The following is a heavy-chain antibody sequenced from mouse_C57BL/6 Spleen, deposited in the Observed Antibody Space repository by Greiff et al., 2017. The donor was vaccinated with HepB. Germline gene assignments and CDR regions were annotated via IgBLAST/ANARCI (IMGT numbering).Heavy chain of an antibody. D-gene: IGHD1-1*01. Sequence: VQLKESGPELVKPGASVKISCKASGYSFTDYNMNWVKQSNGKSLEWIGVINPNYGTTSYNQKFKGKATLTVDQSSSTAYMQLNSLTSEDSAVYYCARSAYYGSSYGFAYWGQGTLVTVSA. CDR1: GYSFTDYN. J-gene: IGHJ3*01. CDR2: INPNYGTT. V-gene: IGHV1-39*01. CDR3: ARSAYYGSSYGFAY.